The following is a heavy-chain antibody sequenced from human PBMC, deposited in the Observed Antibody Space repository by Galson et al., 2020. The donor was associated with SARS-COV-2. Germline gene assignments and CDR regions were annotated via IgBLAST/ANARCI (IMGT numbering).Heavy chain of an antibody. D-gene: IGHD3-10*01. CDR1: GFTIGSYA. CDR3: AKDRAGGSGYVLDV. V-gene: IGHV3-23*01. CDR2: IGGTADKT. J-gene: IGHJ6*02. Sequence: GESLKISCATSGFTIGSYAMSWVRQAPGKGLEWVSGIGGTADKTYYADSVKGRFTISRDKSQNTLYLQMNSLRAEDTAVYWCAKDRAGGSGYVLDVWGQGTTVTVFS.